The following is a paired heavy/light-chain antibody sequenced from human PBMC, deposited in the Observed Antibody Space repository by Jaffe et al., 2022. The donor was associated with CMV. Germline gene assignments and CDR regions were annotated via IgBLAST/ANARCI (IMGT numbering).Light chain of an antibody. CDR1: QSVSSRY. CDR3: QQYGTSHWT. CDR2: GAS. J-gene: IGKJ1*01. Sequence: EIVLTQSPGTLSLSPGERATLSCRASQSVSSRYLAWYQQKPGQAPRLLIYGASSRATGIPDRFSGSGSVTDFTLTISRLEPEDFAVYYCQQYGTSHWTFGQGTKVEIK. V-gene: IGKV3-20*01.
Heavy chain of an antibody. J-gene: IGHJ4*02. CDR3: ARAPYHDLLTGYPLDS. CDR1: GGTLSSSA. D-gene: IGHD3-9*01. Sequence: QVQLVQSGAEVKKPGSSVKVSCKSSGGTLSSSAITWVRQAPGQGLEWMGRIITSLPISTYAQKFQGRVTITADESTRTAYMELSSLRSEDTAVYYCARAPYHDLLTGYPLDSWGQGTLVTVSS. V-gene: IGHV1-69*09. CDR2: IITSLPIS.